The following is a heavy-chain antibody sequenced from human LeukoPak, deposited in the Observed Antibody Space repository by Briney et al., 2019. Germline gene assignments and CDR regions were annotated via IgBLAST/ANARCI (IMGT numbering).Heavy chain of an antibody. V-gene: IGHV3-7*01. CDR1: GFTFSSYW. J-gene: IGHJ4*02. D-gene: IGHD5-18*01. CDR3: ARVGYSYGYSRRYFDY. Sequence: PGGSLRLSXAASGFTFSSYWMSWVRQAPGKGLEWVANIKQDGSEKYYVDSVKGRFTISRDNAKNSLYLQMNSLRAEDTAVYYCARVGYSYGYSRRYFDYWGQGTLVTVSS. CDR2: IKQDGSEK.